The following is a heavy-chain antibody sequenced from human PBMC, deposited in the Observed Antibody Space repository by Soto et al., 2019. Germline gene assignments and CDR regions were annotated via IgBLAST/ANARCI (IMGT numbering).Heavy chain of an antibody. CDR3: ARGRFRRTWFDP. CDR1: GYTFSDYD. CDR2: MNPYSGNT. Sequence: ASVKVSCKASGYTFSDYDINWGRQAAGQGLEWMGWMNPYSGNTGYAQKFQGRVTLTADTSITTAYLELSSLTFEDTAIYYCARGRFRRTWFDPWGQGTLVTAPQ. D-gene: IGHD3-16*01. V-gene: IGHV1-8*01. J-gene: IGHJ5*02.